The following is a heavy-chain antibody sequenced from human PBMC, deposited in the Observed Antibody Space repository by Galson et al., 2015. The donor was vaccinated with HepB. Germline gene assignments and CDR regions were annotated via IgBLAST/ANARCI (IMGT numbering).Heavy chain of an antibody. CDR3: ARGRRVLGEYRTRPDTFDI. D-gene: IGHD4-17*01. V-gene: IGHV4-34*01. CDR2: INHSGST. Sequence: LSLTCAVYGGSFSGYYWNWIRQPPGKGLEWIGEINHSGSTNYNPSLKSRVTISVDTSKNQFSLKLSSVTAADTAVYYCARGRRVLGEYRTRPDTFDIWGQGTMVTVSS. CDR1: GGSFSGYY. J-gene: IGHJ3*02.